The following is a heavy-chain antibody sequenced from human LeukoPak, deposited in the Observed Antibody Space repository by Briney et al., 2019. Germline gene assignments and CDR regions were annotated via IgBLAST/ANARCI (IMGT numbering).Heavy chain of an antibody. CDR1: GGSISSSGYS. CDR3: ARGRDGYNYYFDY. J-gene: IGHJ4*02. V-gene: IGHV4-30-4*07. CDR2: IYYSGST. D-gene: IGHD5-24*01. Sequence: SQTLSLTCAVSGGSISSSGYSWSWIRQSPGKGLEWIGYIYYSGSTYYNPSLKSRVTISVDTSKNQFSLKLNSVTAADTALYYCARGRDGYNYYFDYWGQGTLVTVSS.